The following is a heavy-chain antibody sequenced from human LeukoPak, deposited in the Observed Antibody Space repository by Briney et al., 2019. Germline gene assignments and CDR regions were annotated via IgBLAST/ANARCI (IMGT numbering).Heavy chain of an antibody. CDR3: AIDSSGWPNDAFDI. J-gene: IGHJ3*02. D-gene: IGHD6-19*01. CDR1: GFTFSSYG. V-gene: IGHV3-30*02. CDR2: IRYDGSNK. Sequence: GGSLRLSCAASGFTFSSYGMHWVRQAPGKGLEWVAFIRYDGSNKYYADSVKGRFTISRDNAKNSLYLQMNSLRAEDTAVYYCAIDSSGWPNDAFDIWGQGTMVTVSS.